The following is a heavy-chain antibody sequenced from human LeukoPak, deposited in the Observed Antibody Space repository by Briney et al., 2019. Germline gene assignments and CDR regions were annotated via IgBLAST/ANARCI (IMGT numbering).Heavy chain of an antibody. Sequence: GGSLRLSCAASGFTVSSNYMSWVRQAPGKGLEWVSVIYSGGTTYYADSVKGRFTISRDNSNNTLYLQMNSLRADETVVYYCARGPVTKFEIWGQGTILTVSS. D-gene: IGHD4-17*01. V-gene: IGHV3-53*01. CDR2: IYSGGTT. CDR1: GFTVSSNY. J-gene: IGHJ3*02. CDR3: ARGPVTKFEI.